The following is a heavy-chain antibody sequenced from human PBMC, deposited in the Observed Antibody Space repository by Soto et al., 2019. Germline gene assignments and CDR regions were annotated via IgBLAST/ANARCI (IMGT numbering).Heavy chain of an antibody. J-gene: IGHJ4*02. CDR3: ASDTYTSGWYYFDY. D-gene: IGHD6-19*01. V-gene: IGHV5-51*01. Sequence: GVSVKISCKASGYRFXNYWICWVRQMPGKGLEWMGIIYPGDSDTRYSPSFQGQVTISADKSISTAYLQWSSLKASDTAMYYCASDTYTSGWYYFDYWGQGTLVTVSS. CDR1: GYRFXNYW. CDR2: IYPGDSDT.